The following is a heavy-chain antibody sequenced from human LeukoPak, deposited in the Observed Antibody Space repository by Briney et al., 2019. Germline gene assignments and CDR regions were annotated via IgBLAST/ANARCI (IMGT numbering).Heavy chain of an antibody. CDR1: GYTFTGYY. CDR3: ARVPSIAVAANSYYYYGMDV. Sequence: ASVKVSCKASGYTFTGYYMHWVRQAPGQGLEWMGWINPNSGGTNYAQKFQGRVTMTRDTSISTAYMELSRLRSDDTAVYYCARVPSIAVAANSYYYYGMDVWGQGTTVTVSS. D-gene: IGHD6-19*01. J-gene: IGHJ6*02. CDR2: INPNSGGT. V-gene: IGHV1-2*02.